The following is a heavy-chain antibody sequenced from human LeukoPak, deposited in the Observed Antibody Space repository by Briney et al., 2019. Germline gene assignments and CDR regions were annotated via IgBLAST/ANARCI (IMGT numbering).Heavy chain of an antibody. Sequence: PSETLSLTCTVSGGSISSSSYYWGWIRQPPGKGLEWIGSFYNSGSTYYNPSLKSRVTISVDTSKKQFSLRLSSVTAADTAVYYCARILIAVAAPDYWGQGTLVTVSS. CDR2: FYNSGST. J-gene: IGHJ4*02. CDR1: GGSISSSSYY. D-gene: IGHD6-19*01. CDR3: ARILIAVAAPDY. V-gene: IGHV4-39*01.